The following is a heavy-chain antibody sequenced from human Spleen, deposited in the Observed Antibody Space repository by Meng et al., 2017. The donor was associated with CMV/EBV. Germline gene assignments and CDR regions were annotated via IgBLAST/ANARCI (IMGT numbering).Heavy chain of an antibody. D-gene: IGHD4-23*01. CDR1: GFTFSSNG. Sequence: GESLKISCTASGFTFSSNGLHWVRQAPGKGLEWVSFIQYNGSNTYYGDSVKGRFTISRDSAKNTLYLQMNSLTVEDTAVYYCAREGGNPLLYYFDYWGQGALVTVSS. V-gene: IGHV3-30*02. CDR3: AREGGNPLLYYFDY. J-gene: IGHJ4*02. CDR2: IQYNGSNT.